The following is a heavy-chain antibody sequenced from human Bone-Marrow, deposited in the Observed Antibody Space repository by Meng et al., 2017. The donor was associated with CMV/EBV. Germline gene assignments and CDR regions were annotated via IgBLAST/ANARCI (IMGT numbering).Heavy chain of an antibody. CDR3: AREPGGYDDY. V-gene: IGHV3-23*03. CDR2: IYSGGSST. J-gene: IGHJ4*02. Sequence: GESLKISCAASGFTFSSYAMSWVRQAPGKGLEWVSVIYSGGSSTYYADSVKGRFTISRDNSKNTLYLQMNSLRAEDTAVYYCAREPGGYDDYWGQGTLVTVSS. CDR1: GFTFSSYA. D-gene: IGHD5-12*01.